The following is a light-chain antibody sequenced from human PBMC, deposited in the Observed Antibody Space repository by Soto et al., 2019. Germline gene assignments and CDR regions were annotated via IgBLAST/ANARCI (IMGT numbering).Light chain of an antibody. V-gene: IGKV3-15*01. CDR3: QQYNNWPPMYT. CDR2: GAS. J-gene: IGKJ2*01. CDR1: QDVSSK. Sequence: EIVMTQSPATLSVSPGERATLSCRASQDVSSKLAWYQQKPGQTPRLLIYGASTRATGIPARFSGSGSGTEFTLTISSLQSADFAVYYCQQYNNWPPMYTFGQGTKLEIK.